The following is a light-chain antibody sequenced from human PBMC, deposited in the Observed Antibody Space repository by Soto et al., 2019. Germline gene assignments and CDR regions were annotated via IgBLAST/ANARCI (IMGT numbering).Light chain of an antibody. CDR1: QSVSSN. V-gene: IGKV3-15*01. CDR3: QQYNNWPRAT. Sequence: EIVLTQSPATLSLSPGERATLSCGASQSVSSNYLAWYQQKPGQAPRLLMFRTSSRATGFPARFSGSGSGTEFNLTISSLQSEDFGVYYCQQYNNWPRATFGGGTKVDIK. CDR2: RTS. J-gene: IGKJ4*01.